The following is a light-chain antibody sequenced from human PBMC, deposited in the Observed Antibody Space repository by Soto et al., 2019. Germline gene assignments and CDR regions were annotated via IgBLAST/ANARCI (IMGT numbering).Light chain of an antibody. CDR2: AAS. Sequence: DIQMTQSPSSLSASVGDRVTITCRASQSISSYLNWYQQKPGKAPKLLIYAASSLQSGVPSRFSGSGSGTDFTLTISSLQPEDFATYYCQQSYSTPPVTFGQGTKVDNK. CDR1: QSISSY. V-gene: IGKV1-39*01. CDR3: QQSYSTPPVT. J-gene: IGKJ1*01.